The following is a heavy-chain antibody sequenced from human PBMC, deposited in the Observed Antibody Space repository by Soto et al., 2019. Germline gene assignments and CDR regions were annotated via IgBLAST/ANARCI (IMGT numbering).Heavy chain of an antibody. CDR2: IIPIFGTA. CDR3: ARGTGYCSSTSCYLDYGMDV. Sequence: QVQLVQSGAEVKKPGSSVKVSCKASGGTFSSYAISWVRQAPGQGLEWMGGIIPIFGTANYAQKFQGRVTITADESTSTADMELSSLRSEDTAVYYCARGTGYCSSTSCYLDYGMDVWGQGTTVTVSS. D-gene: IGHD2-2*01. CDR1: GGTFSSYA. J-gene: IGHJ6*02. V-gene: IGHV1-69*01.